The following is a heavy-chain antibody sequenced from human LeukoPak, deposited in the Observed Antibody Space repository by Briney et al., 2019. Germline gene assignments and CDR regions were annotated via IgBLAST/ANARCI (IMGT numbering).Heavy chain of an antibody. CDR3: ARDHYGDYPGYYYSGMDV. D-gene: IGHD4-17*01. J-gene: IGHJ6*02. V-gene: IGHV1-2*06. CDR1: GYILTDYY. CDR2: INPNSGNT. Sequence: ASVKVSCKASGYILTDYYMHWVRQAPGQELGWMGRINPNSGNTNYAQKLQGRVTVTTDTSTNTAYMELRSLRSDDTAVYYCARDHYGDYPGYYYSGMDVWGQGTSVTVSS.